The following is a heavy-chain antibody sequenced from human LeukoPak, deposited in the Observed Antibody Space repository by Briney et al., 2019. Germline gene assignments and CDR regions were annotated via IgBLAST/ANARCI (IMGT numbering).Heavy chain of an antibody. CDR2: INHSGST. V-gene: IGHV4-38-2*02. J-gene: IGHJ5*02. CDR3: ARGGARRNWFDP. CDR1: GYSISSGYY. D-gene: IGHD1-14*01. Sequence: SETLSLTCTVSGYSISSGYYWGWIRQPPGKGLEWIGEINHSGSTNYNPSLKSRVTISVDTSKNQFSLKLSSVTAADTAVYYCARGGARRNWFDPWGQGTLVTVSS.